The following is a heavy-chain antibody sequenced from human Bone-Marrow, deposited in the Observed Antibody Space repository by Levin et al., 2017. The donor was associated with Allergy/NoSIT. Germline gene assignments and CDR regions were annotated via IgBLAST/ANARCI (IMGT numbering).Heavy chain of an antibody. CDR1: GFTFSSYD. Sequence: ASVKVSCAASGFTFSSYDMHWVRQVPGKGLEWVSGIDTAGDTYYPASVQGRFTISRQNAKKSLYLQVNSLRADDTALYYCARVQRGAFDVWGLGTMVSVSS. V-gene: IGHV3-13*01. CDR2: IDTAGDT. CDR3: ARVQRGAFDV. J-gene: IGHJ3*01. D-gene: IGHD2-2*01.